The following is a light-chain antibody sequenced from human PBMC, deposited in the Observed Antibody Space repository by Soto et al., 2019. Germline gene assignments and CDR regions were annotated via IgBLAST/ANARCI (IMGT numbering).Light chain of an antibody. CDR3: QQRITWSPGLT. Sequence: IVFKNSPATLSLCQEERATLSCRASHSVSSNLAWYQQKPGQAPSLLIYDASNRATGIPARFSGSGSGTDFTLTISSLYPEDFAVFYCQQRITWSPGLTFGGGTKVDI. J-gene: IGKJ4*01. CDR2: DAS. CDR1: HSVSSN. V-gene: IGKV3-11*01.